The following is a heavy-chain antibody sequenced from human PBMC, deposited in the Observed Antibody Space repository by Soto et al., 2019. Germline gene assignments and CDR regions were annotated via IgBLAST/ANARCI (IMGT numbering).Heavy chain of an antibody. Sequence: GGSLRLSCAASGFTFSNCGMNWARQTPGKGLEWVSYISDSGATKHYADSVKGRFTISRDNGKDPLYLQMNSLRDEDTAVYFCARCSRNSCYSYGVDVWGQGATVTVSS. CDR3: ARCSRNSCYSYGVDV. CDR1: GFTFSNCG. CDR2: ISDSGATK. D-gene: IGHD2-15*01. J-gene: IGHJ6*02. V-gene: IGHV3-48*02.